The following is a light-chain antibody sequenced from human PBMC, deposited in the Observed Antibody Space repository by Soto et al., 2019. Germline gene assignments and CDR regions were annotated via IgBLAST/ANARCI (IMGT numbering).Light chain of an antibody. CDR1: SSDVGSYNF. CDR3: CSYAGSTTWV. CDR2: EGA. V-gene: IGLV2-23*01. J-gene: IGLJ3*02. Sequence: QSVLTQPASVSGSPGQSITISCTGTSSDVGSYNFVSWYQQHPGKAPKLMIYEGAKRPSGVSSRFSGSKSGNTASLTISGLEPEDEADYYCCSYAGSTTWVFGRGTKLTVL.